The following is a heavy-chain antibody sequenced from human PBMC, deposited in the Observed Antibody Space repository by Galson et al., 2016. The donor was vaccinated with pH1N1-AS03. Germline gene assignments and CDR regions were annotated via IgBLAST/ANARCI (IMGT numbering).Heavy chain of an antibody. CDR2: ISGSAGSST. V-gene: IGHV3-23*01. Sequence: SLRLSCAASGFSFRDFGMSWVRQAPGKGPEWVSTISGSAGSSTYYADSVKGRFTISRDNSKNTLYLQMNSLRADDTAVYYCAKLISSVGSDDYWGQGILVTVSS. CDR3: AKLISSVGSDDY. CDR1: GFSFRDFG. D-gene: IGHD3-10*01. J-gene: IGHJ4*02.